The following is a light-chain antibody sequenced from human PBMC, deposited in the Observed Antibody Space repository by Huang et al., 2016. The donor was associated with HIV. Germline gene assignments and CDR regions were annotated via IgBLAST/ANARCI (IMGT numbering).Light chain of an antibody. J-gene: IGKJ4*01. CDR2: DAS. CDR1: QDISNY. V-gene: IGKV1-33*01. CDR3: QHFDNLALT. Sequence: IQMTQSPSSLSASVGDRVTITCQASQDISNYLNWYQQKPGKAPKLLIYDASNLETGVPSRFSGNGSGTDFTFTISSLQPEDIATYYCQHFDNLALTFGGGTKVQIK.